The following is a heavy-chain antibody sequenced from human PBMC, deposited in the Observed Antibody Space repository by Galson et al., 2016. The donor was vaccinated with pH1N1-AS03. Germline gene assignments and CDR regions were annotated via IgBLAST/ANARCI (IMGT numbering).Heavy chain of an antibody. D-gene: IGHD6-13*01. V-gene: IGHV3-7*03. J-gene: IGHJ6*02. CDR1: GFTFSNYW. Sequence: SLRLSCAASGFTFSNYWMSWVRQAPGKGLEWVANIKQDGSEKYYVDSVKGRFTISRDNAKDSLYMQMNTLRAEDTAVYHCKGAAVPYYYYGMDDWGHGTTVIVSS. CDR2: IKQDGSEK. CDR3: KGAAVPYYYYGMDD.